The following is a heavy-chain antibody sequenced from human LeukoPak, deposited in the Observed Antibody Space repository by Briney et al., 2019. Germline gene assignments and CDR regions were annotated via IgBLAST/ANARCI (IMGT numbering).Heavy chain of an antibody. D-gene: IGHD3-22*01. Sequence: ETLSLTCTVSGYSISSGFYWGWIRQPPGKGLEWIGSIYHSGSTYYNPPLKSRVTISVDTSKNQFSLKLTSVTAADTAVYYCASSFEDYYDTSGYFRWGQGTLVTVSS. CDR1: GYSISSGFY. CDR3: ASSFEDYYDTSGYFR. CDR2: IYHSGST. V-gene: IGHV4-38-2*02. J-gene: IGHJ4*02.